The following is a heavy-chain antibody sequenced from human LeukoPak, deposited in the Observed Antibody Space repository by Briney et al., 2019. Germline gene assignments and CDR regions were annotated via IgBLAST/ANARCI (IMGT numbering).Heavy chain of an antibody. CDR3: ASEKWFGELYKDY. D-gene: IGHD3-10*01. V-gene: IGHV4-30-4*01. CDR2: IYYSGST. CDR1: GGSISSGDYY. J-gene: IGHJ4*02. Sequence: SQTLSLTCTVSGGSISSGDYYWSWIRQPPGKGLEWIGYIYYSGSTYYNPSLKSRVTISVDTSKNQFSLKLSSVTAADTAVYYCASEKWFGELYKDYWGQGTLVTVSS.